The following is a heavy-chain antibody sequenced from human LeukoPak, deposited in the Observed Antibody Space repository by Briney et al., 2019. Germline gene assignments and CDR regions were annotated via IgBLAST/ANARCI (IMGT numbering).Heavy chain of an antibody. V-gene: IGHV3-7*01. J-gene: IGHJ4*02. CDR3: ARTRWLDY. D-gene: IGHD2-15*01. CDR2: IKQDGSEK. CDR1: GFTFSTFA. Sequence: GGSLRLSCVASGFTFSTFAMNWVRQAPGKGLEWVANIKQDGSEKYYVDSVKGRFTISGDNAKNSLFLQMNSLRVEDTAVYYCARTRWLDYWGQGTLVTVSS.